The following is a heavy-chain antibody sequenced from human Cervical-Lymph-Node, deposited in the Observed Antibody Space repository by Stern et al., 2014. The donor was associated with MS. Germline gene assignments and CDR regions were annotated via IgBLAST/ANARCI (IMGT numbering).Heavy chain of an antibody. CDR3: ARGIWSFDL. V-gene: IGHV5-51*01. D-gene: IGHD2-15*01. Sequence: VQLVQSGAEVKKPGESLAISCECSGYTFTTYWIGWVRQVPWKGLEWMGSIYPGDSDTTYNPSIEGQVTISADKSSSTASLQWSSLKASDTAVYYCARGIWSFDLWGQGTLVTVSS. CDR1: GYTFTTYW. CDR2: IYPGDSDT. J-gene: IGHJ5*02.